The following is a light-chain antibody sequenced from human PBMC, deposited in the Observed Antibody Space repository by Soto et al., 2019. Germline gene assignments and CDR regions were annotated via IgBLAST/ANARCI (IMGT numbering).Light chain of an antibody. J-gene: IGKJ2*01. CDR1: QRVPNNY. CDR2: GAS. V-gene: IGKV3-20*01. Sequence: EIVLTQSPGTLSLSPGERATLSCRANQRVPNNYLAWYLQKPGQAPRLLIYGASSRATGIPDRFSGSGSGTDFTLTISRLEPEDFAVYYCQQYGSSPRYTFGQGTKLEIK. CDR3: QQYGSSPRYT.